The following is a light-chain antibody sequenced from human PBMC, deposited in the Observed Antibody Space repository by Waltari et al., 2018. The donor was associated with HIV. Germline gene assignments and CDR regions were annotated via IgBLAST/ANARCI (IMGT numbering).Light chain of an antibody. CDR3: QQYDDWPPIT. J-gene: IGKJ5*01. Sequence: EVVMTQSPAALSVSPVERATLPCRASPSVSTNVAWYQQKSGQGPRLLIYGASTRAPGIPARFSGSGSGTEFTLTISSLQSEDFAVYFCQQYDDWPPITFGQGTRLEIK. CDR1: PSVSTN. V-gene: IGKV3-15*01. CDR2: GAS.